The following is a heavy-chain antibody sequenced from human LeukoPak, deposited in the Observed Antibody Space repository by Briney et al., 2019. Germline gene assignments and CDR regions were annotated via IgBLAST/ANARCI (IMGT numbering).Heavy chain of an antibody. CDR2: ISGSGGST. CDR1: GFTFSSYA. Sequence: GGSLRLSCAASGFTFSSYAMSWVRQAPGKGLEWVSAISGSGGSTYYADSVKGRFTISRDNSKNTLYLQMNSLRAEDTAVYYCAKEERFRPYYDFWSGYSDRYYFDYWGQGTLVTVSS. CDR3: AKEERFRPYYDFWSGYSDRYYFDY. V-gene: IGHV3-23*01. D-gene: IGHD3-3*01. J-gene: IGHJ4*02.